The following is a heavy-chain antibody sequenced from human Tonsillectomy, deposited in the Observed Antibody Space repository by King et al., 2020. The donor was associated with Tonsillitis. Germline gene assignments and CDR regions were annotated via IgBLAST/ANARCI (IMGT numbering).Heavy chain of an antibody. CDR1: GFTFSTYN. D-gene: IGHD3-3*01. V-gene: IGHV3-21*01. CDR3: ARVFGEIIMEGPYLHYYFMDV. Sequence: VQLVESGGGLVKPGGSLRLSCAASGFTFSTYNVNWVRQAPGKGLEWVSSISSGGNYIYYADSVRGRFTISRDNAKNSLYLQMNSLRAEDTAIYYCARVFGEIIMEGPYLHYYFMDVWGNGTTVTVSS. J-gene: IGHJ6*03. CDR2: ISSGGNYI.